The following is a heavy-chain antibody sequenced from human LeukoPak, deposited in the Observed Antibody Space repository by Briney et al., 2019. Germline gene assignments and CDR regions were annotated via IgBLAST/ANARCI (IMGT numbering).Heavy chain of an antibody. CDR3: ARLYCSSSSCYWRAFDY. V-gene: IGHV4-61*08. J-gene: IGHJ4*02. CDR1: ADSISSGGYS. CDR2: IYDSGST. Sequence: PSETLSLTCAVSADSISSGGYSWSWIRQPPGKGLEWIGYIYDSGSTNYNPSLKSRVTISVDTSKSQFSLNLSSVTAADTAVYFCARLYCSSSSCYWRAFDYWGQGTLVTVSS. D-gene: IGHD2-2*01.